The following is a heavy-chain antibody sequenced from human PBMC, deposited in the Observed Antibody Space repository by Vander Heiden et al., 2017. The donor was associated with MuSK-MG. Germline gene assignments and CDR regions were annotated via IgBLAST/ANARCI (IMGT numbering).Heavy chain of an antibody. CDR2: IIPILGIA. CDR1: GGTFSSYA. V-gene: IGHV1-69*04. Sequence: QVQLVQSGAEVKKPGSSVKVSCKASGGTFSSYAISWVRQAPGQGLEWMGRIIPILGIANDAQKFQGRVTITADKSTSTAYMELSSLRSEDTAVYYCAIDKEQWLYHWVQGTLVTDYS. D-gene: IGHD6-19*01. J-gene: IGHJ5*02. CDR3: AIDKEQWLYH.